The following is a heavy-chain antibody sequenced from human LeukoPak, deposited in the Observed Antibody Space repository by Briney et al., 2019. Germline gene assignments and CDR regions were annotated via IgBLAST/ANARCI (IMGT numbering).Heavy chain of an antibody. CDR3: AKDAYGGYEDYYYGMDV. V-gene: IGHV3-15*01. Sequence: GGSLRLSCAASRFTFNTAYMSWLRQTPGKGLEWVGRLKSRSQGGTADYAAPVKGRFTISRDNSKNTLYLQMNSLRAEDTAVYYCAKDAYGGYEDYYYGMDVWGKGITVTVSS. CDR1: RFTFNTAY. J-gene: IGHJ6*04. CDR2: LKSRSQGGTA. D-gene: IGHD5-12*01.